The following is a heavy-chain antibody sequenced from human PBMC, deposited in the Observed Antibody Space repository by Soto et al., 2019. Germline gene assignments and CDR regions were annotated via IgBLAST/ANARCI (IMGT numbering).Heavy chain of an antibody. CDR2: INPNSGGT. CDR1: GYTFTGYY. J-gene: IGHJ5*02. Sequence: APVKVSCKASGYTFTGYYMHWVRHAPGQGPEWMGWINPNSGGTNYAQKFQGSFTMTRDTSISTAYMELSRLRSDDTAVYYCARGDIVLMVYAMGSMYNWFDPWGRGTLVTVSS. D-gene: IGHD2-8*01. CDR3: ARGDIVLMVYAMGSMYNWFDP. V-gene: IGHV1-2*02.